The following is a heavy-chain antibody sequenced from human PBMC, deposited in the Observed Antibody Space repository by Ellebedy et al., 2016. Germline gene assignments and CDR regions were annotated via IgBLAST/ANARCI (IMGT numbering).Heavy chain of an antibody. CDR3: ARSQNYGENAFDI. V-gene: IGHV3-33*01. CDR2: IWYDGSNK. CDR1: GFTFSSYG. Sequence: GESLKISCAASGFTFSSYGMHWVRQAPGKGLEWVAVIWYDGSNKYYADSVKGRFTISRDNSKNTLYLQMNSLRAEDTAVYYCARSQNYGENAFDIWGQGTMVTVSS. D-gene: IGHD4-17*01. J-gene: IGHJ3*02.